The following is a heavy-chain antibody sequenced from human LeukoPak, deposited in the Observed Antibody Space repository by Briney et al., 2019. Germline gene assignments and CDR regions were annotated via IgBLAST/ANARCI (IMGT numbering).Heavy chain of an antibody. CDR2: IYYSGST. D-gene: IGHD1-1*01. J-gene: IGHJ4*02. CDR1: GGSISSSNW. Sequence: SETLSLTCAVSGGSISSSNWWSWVRQPPGKGLEWIGEIYYSGSTNYNPSLKSRVTISVDKSKNQFSLNLSSVTAADTAVYYCARETADLGRSLDYWGQGTLVTVSS. V-gene: IGHV4-4*02. CDR3: ARETADLGRSLDY.